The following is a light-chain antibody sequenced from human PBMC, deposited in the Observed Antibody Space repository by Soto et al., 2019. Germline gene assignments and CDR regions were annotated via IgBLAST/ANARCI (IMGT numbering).Light chain of an antibody. CDR1: RSNIGNNA. J-gene: IGLJ3*02. Sequence: QSVLTQPPSVSAAPGQKVTVSCSGSRSNIGNNAVAWYQHLPGTAPKLLIYDNDKRPSGISDRFSASKSGTSATLAITGLQTGDEADYYCETWDSSLSAGVFGGGT. V-gene: IGLV1-51*01. CDR3: ETWDSSLSAGV. CDR2: DND.